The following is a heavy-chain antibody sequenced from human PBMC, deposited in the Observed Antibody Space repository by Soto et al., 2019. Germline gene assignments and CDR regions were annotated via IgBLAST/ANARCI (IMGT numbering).Heavy chain of an antibody. J-gene: IGHJ6*01. CDR3: ARLVRPFFGVWQPDYYYYGMDV. CDR2: INPSGGST. D-gene: IGHD3-3*01. Sequence: QVQLVQSGAEVKKPGASVKVSCKASGYTFTSYYMYWVRQAPGQGLEWMGIINPSGGSTSYAQKFQGRGSMTSDTSTSTVDMELSSWRSEDTAVYYCARLVRPFFGVWQPDYYYYGMDVWGQGTTVIVS. CDR1: GYTFTSYY. V-gene: IGHV1-46*01.